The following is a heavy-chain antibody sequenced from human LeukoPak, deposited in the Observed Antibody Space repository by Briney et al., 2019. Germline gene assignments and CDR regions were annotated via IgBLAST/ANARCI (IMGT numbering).Heavy chain of an antibody. V-gene: IGHV3-23*01. D-gene: IGHD5-12*01. Sequence: PGGSLRLSCAASGFTFSSYAMSWVRQAPGKGLEWVSAISGSGGSTYYADSVKGRFTISRDNSKNTLYLQMNSLRAEDTAVYYCAKDVDIVATIPNYFDYWGQGTLVTVSS. CDR1: GFTFSSYA. CDR3: AKDVDIVATIPNYFDY. J-gene: IGHJ4*02. CDR2: ISGSGGST.